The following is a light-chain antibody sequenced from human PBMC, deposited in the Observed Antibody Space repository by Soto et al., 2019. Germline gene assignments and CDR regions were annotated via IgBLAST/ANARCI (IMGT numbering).Light chain of an antibody. CDR3: QQYGSSPIT. J-gene: IGKJ5*01. V-gene: IGKV3-20*01. CDR1: QSVSSSS. Sequence: EIVLTPSPGTLCLSPGERATLSCRASQSVSSSSLAWYQQKRGQAPRLLIHGASSRATGIPDRFSGSGSGTDVTLTISRPEPEDFAVYYCQQYGSSPITFGQGTRLEIK. CDR2: GAS.